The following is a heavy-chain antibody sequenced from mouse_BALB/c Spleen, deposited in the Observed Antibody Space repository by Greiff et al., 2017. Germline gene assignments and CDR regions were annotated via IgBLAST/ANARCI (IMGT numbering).Heavy chain of an antibody. D-gene: IGHD2-12*01. CDR3: ALRLYAMDY. Sequence: QVQLQQSGAELAKPGASVKMSCKASGYTFTSYWMHWVKQRPGQGLEWIGYINPSTGYTEYNQKFKDKATLTADKSSSTAYMQLSSLTSEDSAVYYCALRLYAMDYWGQGTSVTVSS. CDR1: GYTFTSYW. V-gene: IGHV1-7*01. J-gene: IGHJ4*01. CDR2: INPSTGYT.